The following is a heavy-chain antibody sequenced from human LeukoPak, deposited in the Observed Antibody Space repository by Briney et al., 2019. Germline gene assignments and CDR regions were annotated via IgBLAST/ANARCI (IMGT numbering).Heavy chain of an antibody. D-gene: IGHD3-22*01. CDR3: ARARHYYDSSGYSDY. V-gene: IGHV1-2*02. CDR1: GYTFTGYY. CDR2: INPNSGGT. Sequence: ASVKVSCKASGYTFTGYYMHWVRQAPGQGLEWMGWINPNSGGTSYAQKFQGRVTMTRDTSISTAYMELSRLRSDDTAVYYCARARHYYDSSGYSDYWGQGTLVTVSS. J-gene: IGHJ4*02.